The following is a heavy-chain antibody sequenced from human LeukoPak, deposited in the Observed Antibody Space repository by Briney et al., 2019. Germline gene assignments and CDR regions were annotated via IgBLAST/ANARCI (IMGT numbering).Heavy chain of an antibody. J-gene: IGHJ4*02. V-gene: IGHV3-23*01. CDR2: NSNNGGYT. D-gene: IGHD3-22*01. CDR1: GFTFSSSA. Sequence: GGSLRLSCAASGFTFSSSAMSWVRQAPGKGLEWVSANSNNGGYTYYANSVQGRFTISRDNSKNTLYVQMNSLRVEDTAVYYCAKTSDISVRYYFDYWGQGTLVAVSS. CDR3: AKTSDISVRYYFDY.